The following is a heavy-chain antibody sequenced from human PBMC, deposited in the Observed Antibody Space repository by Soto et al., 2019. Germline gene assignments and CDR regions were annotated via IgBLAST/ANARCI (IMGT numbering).Heavy chain of an antibody. CDR1: GGSFSGYY. CDR3: ARGSFGWGIWSGYHPGHYFDY. D-gene: IGHD3-3*01. V-gene: IGHV4-34*01. Sequence: QVQLQQWGAGLLKPSETLSLTCAVYGGSFSGYYWSWIRQPPEKGLEWIGEINHSGSTNYNPSLKSRGTISVDTSKNQFSLKLSSVTAADTAVYYCARGSFGWGIWSGYHPGHYFDYWGQGTLVTVSS. CDR2: INHSGST. J-gene: IGHJ4*02.